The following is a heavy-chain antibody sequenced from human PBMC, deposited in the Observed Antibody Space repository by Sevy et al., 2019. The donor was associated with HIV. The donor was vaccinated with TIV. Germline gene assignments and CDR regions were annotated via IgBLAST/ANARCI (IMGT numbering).Heavy chain of an antibody. CDR3: AGAAPAYYYAMGV. CDR2: HFYSGST. CDR1: GDSVSSGNYY. J-gene: IGHJ6*02. V-gene: IGHV4-61*01. Sequence: SETLSLTCTVSGDSVSSGNYYWSWIRQPPGKGLEWIGYHFYSGSTTYNPSLKSRVTISIDRSKNQFYLKLSSVTAADTAVYYCAGAAPAYYYAMGVWGQGTTVTVSS. D-gene: IGHD3-16*01.